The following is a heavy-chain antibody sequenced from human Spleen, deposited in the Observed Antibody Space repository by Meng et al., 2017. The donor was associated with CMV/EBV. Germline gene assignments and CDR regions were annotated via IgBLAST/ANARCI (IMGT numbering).Heavy chain of an antibody. Sequence: SISSTIFYWGWIRQPPGKGLEWIVSISYSGSTYSNPSLKRRVTISVDTSKNQFSLKLSSVTAADTAVFYCARHRTGTYPTNYFDSWGQGTLVTVSS. CDR3: ARHRTGTYPTNYFDS. CDR2: ISYSGST. V-gene: IGHV4-39*01. CDR1: SISSTIFY. D-gene: IGHD1-14*01. J-gene: IGHJ4*02.